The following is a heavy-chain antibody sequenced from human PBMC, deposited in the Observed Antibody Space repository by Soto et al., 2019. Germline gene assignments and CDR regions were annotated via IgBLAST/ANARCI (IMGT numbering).Heavy chain of an antibody. CDR3: ARDGYCSGGSCLDGMDI. D-gene: IGHD2-15*01. J-gene: IGHJ6*02. Sequence: PGGSLRLSCAASGFTFSTYTMHWVRQAPGKGLEWVSLISYDGNTKYYADSVKGRFTISRDNSKNTVYLQMNSLRADDTAMYYCARDGYCSGGSCLDGMDIWGQGTTVTVSS. V-gene: IGHV3-30-3*01. CDR2: ISYDGNTK. CDR1: GFTFSTYT.